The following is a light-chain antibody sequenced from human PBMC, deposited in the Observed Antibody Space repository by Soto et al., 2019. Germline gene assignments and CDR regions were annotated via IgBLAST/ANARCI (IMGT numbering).Light chain of an antibody. V-gene: IGLV3-21*02. CDR1: PVGSKS. CDR2: DDS. Sequence: SYELPQPPSVSVAPGQTATVPCGGPPVGSKSVHWYQQKPGQAPVLVVYDDSDRPSGIPERFSGSNSGNTATLTISRVEAGDEADYYCQVWDTGSDQGVFGTGTKVTVL. J-gene: IGLJ1*01. CDR3: QVWDTGSDQGV.